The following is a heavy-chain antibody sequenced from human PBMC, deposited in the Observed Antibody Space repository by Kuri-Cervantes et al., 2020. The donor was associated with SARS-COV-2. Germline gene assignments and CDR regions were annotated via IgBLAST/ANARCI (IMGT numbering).Heavy chain of an antibody. CDR2: IWYDGSNK. D-gene: IGHD1-1*01. CDR3: VRDGDHWNFDY. J-gene: IGHJ4*02. CDR1: GFTFSSYG. V-gene: IGHV3-33*01. Sequence: LSLTCAASGFTFSSYGMHWVRQAPGKGLEWVAVIWYDGSNKYYADSVKGRFTISRDNSKNTLYLQMNSLRAEDTAVYYCVRDGDHWNFDYWGQGTLATVSS.